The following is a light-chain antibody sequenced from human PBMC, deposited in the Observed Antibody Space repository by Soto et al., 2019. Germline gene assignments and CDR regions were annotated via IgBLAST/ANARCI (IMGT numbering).Light chain of an antibody. J-gene: IGKJ1*01. Sequence: EIVMTQSPATLSVSPGERATLSCRASQSVSSNLAWYQQKPGQAPRLLIYGASSRATGIPDRFSGSGSGTDFTLTISRLEPEDFAVYYCQQYGSSSLWTFGQGTKVDI. V-gene: IGKV3-20*01. CDR2: GAS. CDR1: QSVSSN. CDR3: QQYGSSSLWT.